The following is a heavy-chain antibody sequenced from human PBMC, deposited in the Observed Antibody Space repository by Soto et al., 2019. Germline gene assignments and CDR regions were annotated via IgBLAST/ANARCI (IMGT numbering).Heavy chain of an antibody. CDR3: ARDLILYSGYDFAHFDY. V-gene: IGHV3-21*01. J-gene: IGHJ4*02. D-gene: IGHD5-12*01. CDR1: GFTFSSYS. Sequence: GGSLRLSCAASGFTFSSYSMNWVRQAPGKGLEWVSSISSSSSYIYYADSVKGRFTISRDNAKNSLYLQMNSLRAEDTAVYYCARDLILYSGYDFAHFDYWGQGTLVTVSS. CDR2: ISSSSSYI.